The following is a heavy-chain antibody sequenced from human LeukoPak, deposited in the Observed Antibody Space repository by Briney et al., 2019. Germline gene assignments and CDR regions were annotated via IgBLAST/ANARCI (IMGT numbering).Heavy chain of an antibody. D-gene: IGHD3-9*01. CDR2: ISGSGGST. Sequence: GGSLRLSCAASGFTFSSYATSWVRQAPGKGLEWVSAISGSGGSTYYADSVKGRFTISRDNSKNTLYLQMNSLRAEDTAVYYCAKDNDILTGRDYWGQGTLVTVSS. CDR3: AKDNDILTGRDY. J-gene: IGHJ4*02. CDR1: GFTFSSYA. V-gene: IGHV3-23*01.